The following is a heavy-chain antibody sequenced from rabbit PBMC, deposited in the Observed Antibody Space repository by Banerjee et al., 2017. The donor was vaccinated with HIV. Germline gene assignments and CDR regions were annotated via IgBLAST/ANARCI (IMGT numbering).Heavy chain of an antibody. J-gene: IGHJ4*01. CDR1: GFSFSSNA. V-gene: IGHV1S45*01. CDR3: ARGPSYFNF. Sequence: QEQLEESGGDLVKPEGSLTLTCTASGFSFSSNAMCWVRQAPGKGLEWIACIYIGSDTTWYASWAKGRFTMSKISSTTVTLQMTSLTAADTATYFCARGPSYFNFWGQGTLVTVS. CDR2: IYIGSDTT. D-gene: IGHD6-1*01.